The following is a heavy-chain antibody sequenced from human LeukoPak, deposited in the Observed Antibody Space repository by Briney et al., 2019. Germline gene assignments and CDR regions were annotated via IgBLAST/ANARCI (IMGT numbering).Heavy chain of an antibody. J-gene: IGHJ6*03. Sequence: PSETLSLTCTVSGGSISSYYWSWIRQPAGKGLEWIGRIYTSGSTNYNPSLKSRVTISADKSKKQFSLKLSSVTAADTAVYYCAREGSGSYLGYYYYMDVWGKGTTVTVS. D-gene: IGHD3-10*01. CDR3: AREGSGSYLGYYYYMDV. V-gene: IGHV4-4*07. CDR1: GGSISSYY. CDR2: IYTSGST.